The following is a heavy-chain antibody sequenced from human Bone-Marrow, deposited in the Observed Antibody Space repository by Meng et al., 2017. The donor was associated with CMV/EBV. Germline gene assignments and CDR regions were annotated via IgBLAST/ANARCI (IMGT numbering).Heavy chain of an antibody. Sequence: GGSLRLSCAASGFTFSTYSMHWVRQAPGKRLEWVSSISGSSTYIYYAESLKGRFTISRDNAKNSLYLQMNSLRAEDTAVYYCATSKSTILGYCSSAACHLEYWGQGTLVTVSS. V-gene: IGHV3-21*01. CDR2: ISGSSTYI. CDR3: ATSKSTILGYCSSAACHLEY. D-gene: IGHD2-2*01. J-gene: IGHJ4*02. CDR1: GFTFSTYS.